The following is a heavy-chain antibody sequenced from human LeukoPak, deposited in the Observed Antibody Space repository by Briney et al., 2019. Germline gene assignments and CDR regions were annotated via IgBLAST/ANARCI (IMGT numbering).Heavy chain of an antibody. CDR3: AKNGEEFDY. D-gene: IGHD4-17*01. V-gene: IGHV3-7*01. Sequence: PGGSLRLSCAASGSTFSSNWMTWVRQAPGKGMEWVANINQDGREKYYVDSVKGRSTISRDNPKNSLYLQMHSLRAEDTAVYYCAKNGEEFDYWGQGTLVTVSS. CDR1: GSTFSSNW. J-gene: IGHJ4*02. CDR2: INQDGREK.